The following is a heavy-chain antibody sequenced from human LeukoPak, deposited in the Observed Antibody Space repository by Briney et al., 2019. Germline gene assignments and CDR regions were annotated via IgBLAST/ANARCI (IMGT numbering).Heavy chain of an antibody. D-gene: IGHD1-26*01. Sequence: GASVTVSCKASGYTFTGDYIHWVRQAPGQGLEWMGWINHNSGGTNYAQKFKGRFTMTRDTSISTIYMELSTLRFDDTAVYYCARGGPKPIMGAADWWGLGTLVTVSS. CDR2: INHNSGGT. CDR1: GYTFTGDY. V-gene: IGHV1-2*02. CDR3: ARGGPKPIMGAADW. J-gene: IGHJ4*02.